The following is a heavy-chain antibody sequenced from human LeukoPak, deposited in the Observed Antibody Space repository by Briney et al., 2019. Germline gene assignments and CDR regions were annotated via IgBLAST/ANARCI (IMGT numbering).Heavy chain of an antibody. CDR1: GYTFTDYY. CDR2: INPNNGGT. V-gene: IGHV1-2*02. Sequence: ASVKVSCKASGYTFTDYYLHWVRQAPGQGLEWMGWINPNNGGTHFGQMFQGRVTVTRVTSISTAYMDLSGLRSDDTAVYYCAREHPAGNYLRDPYPFDYWGQGTLVTVSS. D-gene: IGHD3-10*01. J-gene: IGHJ4*02. CDR3: AREHPAGNYLRDPYPFDY.